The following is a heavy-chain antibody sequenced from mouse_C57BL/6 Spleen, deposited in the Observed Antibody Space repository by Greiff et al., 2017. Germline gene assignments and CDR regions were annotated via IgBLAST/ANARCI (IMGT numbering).Heavy chain of an antibody. Sequence: QVQLQQPGTELVKPGASVKLSCKASGYTFTSYWMHWVKQRPGQGLAWIGNINPCNGGTNYNEQFTSKATLTVDKSSSTAYMQLSSLTAEDAAVYYGGRDYYCRSPDYWGQGTTLTVSS. CDR2: INPCNGGT. V-gene: IGHV1-53*01. D-gene: IGHD1-1*01. CDR1: GYTFTSYW. CDR3: GRDYYCRSPDY. J-gene: IGHJ2*01.